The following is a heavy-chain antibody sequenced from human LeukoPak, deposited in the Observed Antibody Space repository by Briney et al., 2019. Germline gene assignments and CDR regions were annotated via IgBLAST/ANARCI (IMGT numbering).Heavy chain of an antibody. CDR3: ARVSESSGFPYAFDI. Sequence: SGTLSLTCAVYGGSFSGYYWSWIRQPPGKGLEWIGEINHSGSTNYNPSLKSRVTISVDTSKNQFSLKLSSVTAADTAVYYCARVSESSGFPYAFDIWGQGTMVTVSS. D-gene: IGHD3-22*01. V-gene: IGHV4-34*01. CDR2: INHSGST. J-gene: IGHJ3*02. CDR1: GGSFSGYY.